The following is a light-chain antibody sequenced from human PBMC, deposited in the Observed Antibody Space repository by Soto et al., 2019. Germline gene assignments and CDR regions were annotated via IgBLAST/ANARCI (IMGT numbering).Light chain of an antibody. Sequence: EIVLTQSPATLSLSPGERATLSCWASQSVSGYLAWYQQKPGQAPRLLIYDTWNRATDIPARFSGSGSGTAFTLTISSLEPEDFAVYYCQQRYNWPLTFGGGTKVEIK. J-gene: IGKJ4*01. CDR3: QQRYNWPLT. CDR1: QSVSGY. V-gene: IGKV3-11*01. CDR2: DTW.